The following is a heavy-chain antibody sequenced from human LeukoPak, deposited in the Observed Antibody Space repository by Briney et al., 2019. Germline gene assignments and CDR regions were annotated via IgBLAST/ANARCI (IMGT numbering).Heavy chain of an antibody. CDR2: IYYSGST. Sequence: SETLSLTCTVSGGSISSSSYYWGWIRQPPGKGLEWIGSIYYSGSTYYNPSLKSRVTISVDTSKNQFSLKLSSVTAADTAVYYCARGRYDFWSGYLDYWGQGTLVTVSS. CDR3: ARGRYDFWSGYLDY. V-gene: IGHV4-39*01. CDR1: GGSISSSSYY. J-gene: IGHJ4*02. D-gene: IGHD3-3*01.